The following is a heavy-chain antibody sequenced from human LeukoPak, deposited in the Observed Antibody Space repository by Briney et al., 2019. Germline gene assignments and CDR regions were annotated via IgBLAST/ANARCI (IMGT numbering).Heavy chain of an antibody. V-gene: IGHV4-34*01. CDR3: ARAKYCSGGSCYPVMRYFDY. J-gene: IGHJ4*02. CDR1: GGSFSGYY. Sequence: SETLPLTCAVYGGSFSGYYWSWIRQPPGKGLEWLGEINHSGSTNYNPSLKSRVTISVDTSKNQFSLKLSSVTAADTAVYYCARAKYCSGGSCYPVMRYFDYWGQGTLVTVSS. D-gene: IGHD2-15*01. CDR2: INHSGST.